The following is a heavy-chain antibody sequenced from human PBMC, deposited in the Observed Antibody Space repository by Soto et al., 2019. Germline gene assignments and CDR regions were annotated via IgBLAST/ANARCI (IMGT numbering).Heavy chain of an antibody. D-gene: IGHD1-1*01. J-gene: IGHJ6*04. CDR1: GGSFSGYY. V-gene: IGHV4-34*01. CDR2: INHSGST. CDR3: ARGPRYTTGTTVNPGQVMDV. Sequence: QVQLQQWGAGLLKPSETLSLTCAVYGGSFSGYYWSWIRQPPGKGLEWIGEINHSGSTNYNPSLKSRVTISVDTSKNQFSLKLSSVTAADTAVYYCARGPRYTTGTTVNPGQVMDVWGKGTTVTVSS.